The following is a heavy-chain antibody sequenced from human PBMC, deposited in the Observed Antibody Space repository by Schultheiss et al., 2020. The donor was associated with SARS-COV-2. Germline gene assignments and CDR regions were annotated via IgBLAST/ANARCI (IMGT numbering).Heavy chain of an antibody. Sequence: GGSLRLSCAASGFTFSSYGMHWVRQAPGKGLEWVSSISSSGSTIYYADSVKGRFTISRDNAKNSLYLQMNSLRAEDTAVYYCARVGRAAAGISRADYWGQGTLVTVSS. CDR3: ARVGRAAAGISRADY. CDR1: GFTFSSYG. CDR2: ISSSGSTI. D-gene: IGHD6-13*01. V-gene: IGHV3-21*04. J-gene: IGHJ4*02.